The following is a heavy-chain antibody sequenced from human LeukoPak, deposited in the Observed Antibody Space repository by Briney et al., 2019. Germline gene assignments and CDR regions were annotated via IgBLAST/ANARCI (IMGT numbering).Heavy chain of an antibody. CDR1: GGSIKDYS. J-gene: IGHJ4*02. Sequence: SETLSLTCSVSGGSIKDYSWSWIRQPAAKGLAWIGYFYHSGRTNYTPSLKSRFTISVDTSKTQFSLKLSSVTAADTAVYYCARAPYGDYGFDYWGQGTLVTVPS. D-gene: IGHD4-17*01. CDR2: FYHSGRT. CDR3: ARAPYGDYGFDY. V-gene: IGHV4-59*01.